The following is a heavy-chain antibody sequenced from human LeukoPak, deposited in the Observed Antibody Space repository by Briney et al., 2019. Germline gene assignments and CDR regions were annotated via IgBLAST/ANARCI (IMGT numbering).Heavy chain of an antibody. J-gene: IGHJ5*02. CDR1: ARSISSYY. V-gene: IGHV4-4*09. CDR2: IYTSGST. D-gene: IGHD3-10*01. Sequence: RPSETLSLTCTVSARSISSYYWSWIRQPPGKELEWIGYIYTSGSTNNNPSLKSRVTISVDTSKNQVSLKLSSVTAADTAVYYCARSLGGINYYGSGSYLWFDPWGQGTLVTVSS. CDR3: ARSLGGINYYGSGSYLWFDP.